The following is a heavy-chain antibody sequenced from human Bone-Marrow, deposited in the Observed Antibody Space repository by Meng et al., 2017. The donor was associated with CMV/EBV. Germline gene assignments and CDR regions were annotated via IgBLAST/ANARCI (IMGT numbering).Heavy chain of an antibody. CDR3: ARDTKQEYCSSTSCYKDDGMDV. V-gene: IGHV3-74*01. CDR2: INSDGSST. CDR1: GFTFSSYW. Sequence: GESLKISCAASGFTFSSYWMHWVRQAPGKGLAWVSRINSDGSSTSYADSVKGRFTISRDNAKNTLYLQMNSLRAEDTALYYCARDTKQEYCSSTSCYKDDGMDVWGQGTTVTVSS. J-gene: IGHJ6*02. D-gene: IGHD2-2*01.